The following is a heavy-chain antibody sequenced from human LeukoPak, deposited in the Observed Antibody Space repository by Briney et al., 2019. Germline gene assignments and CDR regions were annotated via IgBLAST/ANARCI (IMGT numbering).Heavy chain of an antibody. V-gene: IGHV4-59*01. D-gene: IGHD4-17*01. CDR2: IYYSGST. CDR3: ARETVIASSYDY. CDR1: RGSIRNYY. J-gene: IGHJ4*02. Sequence: SETLSLTCTVSRGSIRNYYWSWIRQSPGKGLEWIGYIYYSGSTNYNPSLKSRVSISVDTSKNQLSLKLTSVTPADTAVYYCARETVIASSYDYWGQGILVTVSS.